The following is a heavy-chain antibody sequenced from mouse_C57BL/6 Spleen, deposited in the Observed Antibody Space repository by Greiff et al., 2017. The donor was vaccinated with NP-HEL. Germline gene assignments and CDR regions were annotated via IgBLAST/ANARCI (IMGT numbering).Heavy chain of an antibody. CDR1: GYTFTSYW. V-gene: IGHV1-61*01. J-gene: IGHJ4*01. D-gene: IGHD2-4*01. CDR2: IYPSDSET. CDR3: ASHDYYYAMDY. Sequence: QVQLQQPGAELVRPGSSVKLSCKASGYTFTSYWMDWVKQRPGQGLEWIGNIYPSDSETHYNQKFKDKATLTVDKSSSTAYMQLSSLTSEDSAVYYCASHDYYYAMDYWGQGTSVTVSS.